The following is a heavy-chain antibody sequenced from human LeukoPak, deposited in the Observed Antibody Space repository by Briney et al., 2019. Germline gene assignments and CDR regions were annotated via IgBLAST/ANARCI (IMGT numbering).Heavy chain of an antibody. V-gene: IGHV4-59*12. CDR3: ARETGIVVVVAAPDY. J-gene: IGHJ4*02. CDR1: GGSISSYY. D-gene: IGHD2-15*01. CDR2: IYYSGST. Sequence: SETLSLTCTVSGGSISSYYWSWIRQPPGKGLEWIGYIYYSGSTNYNPSLKSRVTISVDTSKNQFSLKLSSVTAADTAVYYCARETGIVVVVAAPDYWGQGTLVTVSS.